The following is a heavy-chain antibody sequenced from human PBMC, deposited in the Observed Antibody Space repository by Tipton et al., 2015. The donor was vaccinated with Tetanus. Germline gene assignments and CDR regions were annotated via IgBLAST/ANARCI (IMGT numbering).Heavy chain of an antibody. CDR2: ISYSGST. V-gene: IGHV4-61*05. J-gene: IGHJ4*02. Sequence: TLSLTCTVSGGSISSSSYYWGWIRQPPGKGLEWIGYISYSGSTNSNPSLKSRVTISVDASKNQFSLELTSVTAADTAVYYCARHAGAGATIWGTDYWGQGTLVTVSS. CDR3: ARHAGAGATIWGTDY. CDR1: GGSISSSSYY. D-gene: IGHD3-9*01.